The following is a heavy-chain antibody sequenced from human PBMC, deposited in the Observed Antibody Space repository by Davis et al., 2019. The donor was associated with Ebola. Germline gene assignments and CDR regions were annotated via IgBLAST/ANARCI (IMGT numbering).Heavy chain of an antibody. V-gene: IGHV3-7*01. CDR1: GFTSSSYW. J-gene: IGHJ4*02. CDR2: IKQDGSEK. D-gene: IGHD6-19*01. CDR3: ARDLIQQWLIRGYFDY. Sequence: PGGSLRLSCAASGFTSSSYWMSWVRQAPGKGLEWVANIKQDGSEKYYVDSVKGRFTISRDNAKNSLYLQMNSLRAEDTAVYYCARDLIQQWLIRGYFDYWGQGTLVTVSS.